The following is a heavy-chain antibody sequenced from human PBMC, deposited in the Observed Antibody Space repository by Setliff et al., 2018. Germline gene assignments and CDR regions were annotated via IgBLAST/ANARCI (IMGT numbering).Heavy chain of an antibody. Sequence: EASVKVSCKASGYTFTSYGISWVRQAPGQGLEWMGWISAYNGNTNYAQKFQGRVTMTRDTSISTAYMELSRLRSDDTAVYYCARGRDFWSGYLVYWGQGTLVTVSS. V-gene: IGHV1-18*01. CDR3: ARGRDFWSGYLVY. CDR1: GYTFTSYG. J-gene: IGHJ4*02. CDR2: ISAYNGNT. D-gene: IGHD3-3*01.